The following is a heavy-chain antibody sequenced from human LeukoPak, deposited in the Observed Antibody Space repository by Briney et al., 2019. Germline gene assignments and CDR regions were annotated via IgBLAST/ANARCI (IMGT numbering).Heavy chain of an antibody. CDR2: IYYSGST. Sequence: SETLSLTCTVSGGSISSGGYYWSWIRQHPGKGLEWIGYIYYSGSTYYNPSLKSRVTISVDTSKNQFSLKLSSVTAADTAVYYCARDARGYLMGAFDIWGQGTMVTVSS. D-gene: IGHD3-22*01. J-gene: IGHJ3*02. CDR3: ARDARGYLMGAFDI. V-gene: IGHV4-31*03. CDR1: GGSISSGGYY.